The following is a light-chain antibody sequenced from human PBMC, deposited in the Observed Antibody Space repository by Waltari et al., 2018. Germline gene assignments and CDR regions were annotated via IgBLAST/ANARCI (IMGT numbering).Light chain of an antibody. CDR3: AAWDDSLSAWL. Sequence: QSVLTQPPSASGTPGQRVIISCSGSSSNIGRNTVNWYQQVPGTAPRLVMFINDQLPSGVPDRFSASKSGTSASLAISGLQSEDEADYYCAAWDDSLSAWLFGGGTKLTVL. CDR1: SSNIGRNT. V-gene: IGLV1-44*01. J-gene: IGLJ2*01. CDR2: IND.